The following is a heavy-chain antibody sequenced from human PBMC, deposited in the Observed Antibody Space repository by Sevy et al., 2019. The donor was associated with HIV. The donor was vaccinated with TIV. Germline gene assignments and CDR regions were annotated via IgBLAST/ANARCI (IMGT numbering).Heavy chain of an antibody. CDR2: ISSSGSTI. Sequence: GGSLRLSCAASGFTFSSYEMNWVRQAPGKGLEWVSYISSSGSTIYYADSVKGRFTISRDNAKNSLYLQMNSLRAEDTAVYYCARGPPIIRAVAGPVDYWGQGTLVTVSS. J-gene: IGHJ4*02. CDR1: GFTFSSYE. D-gene: IGHD6-13*01. CDR3: ARGPPIIRAVAGPVDY. V-gene: IGHV3-48*03.